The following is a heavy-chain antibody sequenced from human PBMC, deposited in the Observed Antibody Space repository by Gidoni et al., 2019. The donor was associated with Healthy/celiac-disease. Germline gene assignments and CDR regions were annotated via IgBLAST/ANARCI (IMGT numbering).Heavy chain of an antibody. D-gene: IGHD3-10*01. Sequence: QLQLQESCPGLVKPSETLSLTCTVSCGSISSSSYYWGWIRQPPGKGLEWIGRIYYSGRTYYNPSLKSRVTISVDTAKNQFSLKPSSVTAADTAVYYCASLTMVRGVISYYIDYWGQGTLVTVSS. CDR2: IYYSGRT. CDR1: CGSISSSSYY. V-gene: IGHV4-39*01. J-gene: IGHJ4*02. CDR3: ASLTMVRGVISYYIDY.